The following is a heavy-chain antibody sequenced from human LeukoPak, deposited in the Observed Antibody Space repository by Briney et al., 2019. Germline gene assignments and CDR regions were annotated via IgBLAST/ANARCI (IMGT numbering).Heavy chain of an antibody. Sequence: QPGRSLRLSCAASGFTFDDYAMHWVRQAPGKGLEWVSGISWNGGSIGYADPVKGRFTISRDNAKNSLYLQMNSLRAEDTALYYCAKVLGIFGVVITGPFDYWGQGTLVTVSS. V-gene: IGHV3-9*01. D-gene: IGHD3-3*01. J-gene: IGHJ4*02. CDR2: ISWNGGSI. CDR1: GFTFDDYA. CDR3: AKVLGIFGVVITGPFDY.